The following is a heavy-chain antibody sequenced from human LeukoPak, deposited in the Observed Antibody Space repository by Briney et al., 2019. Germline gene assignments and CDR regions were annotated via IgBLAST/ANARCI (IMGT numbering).Heavy chain of an antibody. CDR3: ANSGDSGYDFRNYFDY. D-gene: IGHD5-12*01. Sequence: GGSLRLSCAASGFTFSSYGMSWVRQAPGKGLEWVSAISGSGGSTYYADSVKGRFTISRDNSKNTLYLQMNSLRAEDTAVYYCANSGDSGYDFRNYFDYWGQGTLVTVSS. V-gene: IGHV3-23*01. CDR2: ISGSGGST. J-gene: IGHJ4*02. CDR1: GFTFSSYG.